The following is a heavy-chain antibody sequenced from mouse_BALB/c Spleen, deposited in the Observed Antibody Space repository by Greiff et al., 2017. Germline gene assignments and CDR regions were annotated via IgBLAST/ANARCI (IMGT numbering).Heavy chain of an antibody. CDR3: ARSGLLRT. V-gene: IGHV3-8*02. CDR2: ISDSGSN. J-gene: IGHJ2*01. D-gene: IGHD1-1*01. Sequence: EVKLMESGPSLVKPSQSLSLTCSVSGYSFTSGYWNWIRKFPGNKLEYMGYISDSGSNYYNPSLKSRISNTRDTSKNQYYMQLNSETTEDTATYYCARSGLLRTWGQGTTLTVSS. CDR1: GYSFTSGY.